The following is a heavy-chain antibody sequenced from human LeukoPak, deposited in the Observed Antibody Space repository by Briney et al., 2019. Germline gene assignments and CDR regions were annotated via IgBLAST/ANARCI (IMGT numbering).Heavy chain of an antibody. CDR3: AREPYSSGWYFSYYFDY. J-gene: IGHJ4*02. V-gene: IGHV3-30-3*01. D-gene: IGHD6-19*01. CDR1: GFTVNNNY. CDR2: ISYDGSNK. Sequence: PGGSLRLSCAASGFTVNNNYMNWVRQAPGKGLEWVAVISYDGSNKYYADSVKGRFTISRDNSKNTLYLQMNSLRAEDTAVYYCAREPYSSGWYFSYYFDYWGQGTLVTVSS.